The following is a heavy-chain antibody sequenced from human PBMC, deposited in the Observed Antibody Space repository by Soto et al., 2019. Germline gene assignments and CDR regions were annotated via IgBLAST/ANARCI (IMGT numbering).Heavy chain of an antibody. Sequence: EEQLLESGGDLVQPGGSLRLSYAASGFTFCSNAMTWVRQAPGKGREWVSFISANSGTTYFADSVRGRFTISRDNSKNTLFLQMNSLRAEDTAVYYCAKASCVSWGVFDFWGQGTLITVSS. CDR1: GFTFCSNA. CDR3: AKASCVSWGVFDF. D-gene: IGHD3-10*01. V-gene: IGHV3-23*01. CDR2: ISANSGTT. J-gene: IGHJ4*02.